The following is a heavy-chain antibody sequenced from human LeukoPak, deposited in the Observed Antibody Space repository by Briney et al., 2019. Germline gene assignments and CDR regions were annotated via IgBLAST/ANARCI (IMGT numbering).Heavy chain of an antibody. V-gene: IGHV4-30-2*01. Sequence: PSETLSLTCTVSGGSINSGAYYWNWIRQPPGKGLEWIGYIYHSGITYYNPSLKSRVTMSVDRSKNQFSMKLSSVTAADTALYYCARGGIAARPYFDYWGQGTLVAVSS. CDR2: IYHSGIT. J-gene: IGHJ4*02. D-gene: IGHD6-6*01. CDR3: ARGGIAARPYFDY. CDR1: GGSINSGAYY.